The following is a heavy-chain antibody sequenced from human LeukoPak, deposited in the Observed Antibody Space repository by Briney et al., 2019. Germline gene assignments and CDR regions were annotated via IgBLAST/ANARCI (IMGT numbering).Heavy chain of an antibody. Sequence: ASVKVSCKASGGTFVNYIFSWVRQAPGQGLEWMGGVMPMFNTSNYAQKFQGRVTITADENTSTVYMELSSLRSEDTAVYYCAKVQNEVVPIAMRGWFDPWGQGTLVAVSS. D-gene: IGHD2-2*01. CDR1: GGTFVNYI. J-gene: IGHJ5*02. CDR2: VMPMFNTS. V-gene: IGHV1-69*13. CDR3: AKVQNEVVPIAMRGWFDP.